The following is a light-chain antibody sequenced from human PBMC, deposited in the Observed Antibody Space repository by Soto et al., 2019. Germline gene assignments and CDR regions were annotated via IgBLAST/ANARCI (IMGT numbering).Light chain of an antibody. CDR2: GAS. CDR3: QQYGSSVT. V-gene: IGKV3-20*01. CDR1: QSVSSSY. Sequence: EMVVTQSPGTLSLSPGERATLSCRASQSVSSSYLAWYQQKPGQAPRLLIYGASSRATGIPDRFSGSGSGTDFTLTISRLEPEDFAVYYCQQYGSSVTFGQGTRLEIK. J-gene: IGKJ5*01.